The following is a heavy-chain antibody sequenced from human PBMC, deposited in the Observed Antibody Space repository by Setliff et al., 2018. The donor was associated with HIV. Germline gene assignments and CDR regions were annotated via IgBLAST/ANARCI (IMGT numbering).Heavy chain of an antibody. CDR1: AFSFNNYY. CDR3: VREGEYYSDSGGIYYYMDV. V-gene: IGHV3-7*03. D-gene: IGHD3-22*01. CDR2: INSDGTEE. J-gene: IGHJ6*03. Sequence: GGSLRLSCIASAFSFNNYYMTWVRQAPGKGLEWVANINSDGTEENYADSVRGRFTISRDNSKKSVYLQMNGLRVGDTALYYCVREGEYYSDSGGIYYYMDVWGKGTTVTVSS.